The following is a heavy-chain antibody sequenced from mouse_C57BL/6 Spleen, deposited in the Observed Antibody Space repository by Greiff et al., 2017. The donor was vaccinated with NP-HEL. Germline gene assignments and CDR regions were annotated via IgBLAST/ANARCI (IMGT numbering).Heavy chain of an antibody. J-gene: IGHJ4*01. D-gene: IGHD2-4*01. CDR1: GYAFSSSW. Sequence: QVQLQQSGPELVKPGASVKISCKASGYAFSSSWMNWVKQRPGKGLEWIGRIYPGDGDTNYNGKFKGKATLTADKSSSTAYMQLSSLTSEDSAVYFCARDDYDGSDYWGQGTSVTVSS. V-gene: IGHV1-82*01. CDR2: IYPGDGDT. CDR3: ARDDYDGSDY.